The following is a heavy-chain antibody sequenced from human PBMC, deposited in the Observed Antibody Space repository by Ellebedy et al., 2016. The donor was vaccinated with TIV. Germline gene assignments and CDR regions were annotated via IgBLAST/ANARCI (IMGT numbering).Heavy chain of an antibody. D-gene: IGHD3-10*01. CDR3: ARQGDYGSGTNYVGEDY. CDR2: ISYSGST. Sequence: ESLKISXTASGGSISSSRYYWVWIRQPPGTRLEWLASISYSGSTYYNPSLKRRVTVSVDTSNNQFSLKLSSVTAADPAMYYCARQGDYGSGTNYVGEDYWGQGTLVTVSS. J-gene: IGHJ4*02. V-gene: IGHV4-39*01. CDR1: GGSISSSRYY.